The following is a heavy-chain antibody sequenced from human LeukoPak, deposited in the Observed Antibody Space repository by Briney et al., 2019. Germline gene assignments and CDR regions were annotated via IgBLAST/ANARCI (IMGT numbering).Heavy chain of an antibody. CDR1: GFTFSNFW. CDR2: INQNGGEK. V-gene: IGHV3-7*04. Sequence: GGSLRLSCAPSGFTFSNFWMDWVRQAPGKGLEWVANINQNGGEKYYADSAKGRFTISRDNAKNSLYLQMNSLRVEDTAVYYCTRALDYWGQGTLVTVSS. CDR3: TRALDY. J-gene: IGHJ4*02.